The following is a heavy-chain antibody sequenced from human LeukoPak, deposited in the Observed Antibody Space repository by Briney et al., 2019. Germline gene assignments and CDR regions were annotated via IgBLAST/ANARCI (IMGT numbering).Heavy chain of an antibody. CDR2: ISGSGGST. J-gene: IGHJ3*02. D-gene: IGHD4-17*01. Sequence: PGGSLRLSFVASGFTFSIYAMSKVHQAPGMRPERDSAISGSGGSTYYADSVKGRFTISRDNSNNTLYLQMNSLRAEDTAVYYCAKPAVYGDKHDAFDIWGQGTMVTVSS. CDR3: AKPAVYGDKHDAFDI. CDR1: GFTFSIYA. V-gene: IGHV3-23*01.